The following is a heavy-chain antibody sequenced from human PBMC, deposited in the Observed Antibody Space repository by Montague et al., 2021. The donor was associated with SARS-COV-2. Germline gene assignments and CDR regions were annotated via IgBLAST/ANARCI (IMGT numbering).Heavy chain of an antibody. CDR1: GFTFDDYV. CDR3: AKGTYFYDSSGYYPESHYSYFDGMDV. D-gene: IGHD3-22*01. V-gene: IGHV3-43*02. Sequence: SLRLSCAASGFTFDDYVMYWVRQPPGQGLEWVSLISGDGGKTYYADSVKGRFTTSRDNGKNSLYLQMNSLGTEDTALYHCAKGTYFYDSSGYYPESHYSYFDGMDVWGQGTTVTVSS. CDR2: ISGDGGKT. J-gene: IGHJ6*02.